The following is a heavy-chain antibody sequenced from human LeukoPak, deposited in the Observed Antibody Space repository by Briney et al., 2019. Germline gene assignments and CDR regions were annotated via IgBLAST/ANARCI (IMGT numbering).Heavy chain of an antibody. CDR3: AREWSYESSGYFYYY. Sequence: SVKVSCKASGDTFIRYGISWVRQAPGQGLEWMGGIIPLFGTPNYAQKFQGRVTITADESTSTAYLELSSLRFEDTAVYYCAREWSYESSGYFYYYWGQGTLVTVSS. CDR1: GDTFIRYG. J-gene: IGHJ4*02. V-gene: IGHV1-69*13. D-gene: IGHD3-22*01. CDR2: IIPLFGTP.